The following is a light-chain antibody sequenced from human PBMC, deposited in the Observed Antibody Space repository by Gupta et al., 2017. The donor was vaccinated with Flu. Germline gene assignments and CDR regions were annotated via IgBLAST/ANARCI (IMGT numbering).Light chain of an antibody. CDR2: DVT. V-gene: IGLV2-8*01. J-gene: IGLJ1*01. Sequence: QHALPQPPSESGSPGQSVPVLCTGTSSDVGGYDQVAWHQQIPGRAPKLRIYDVTKLPSGVPERFSGSKSGDTSSLTVSGLQAEDDGDYYCCSYAGPNSYVFGTGTKVTVL. CDR3: CSYAGPNSYV. CDR1: SSDVGGYDQ.